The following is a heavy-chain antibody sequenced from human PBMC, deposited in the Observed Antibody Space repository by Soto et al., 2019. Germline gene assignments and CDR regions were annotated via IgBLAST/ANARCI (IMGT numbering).Heavy chain of an antibody. V-gene: IGHV1-3*01. D-gene: IGHD1-26*01. CDR1: GYTFTSYA. CDR3: GRGVGCGLSVY. Sequence: QVQLVQSGAEVKKPGASVKVSCKASGYTFTSYAMHWVRQAPGQRLEWMGWINAGNGNTKYSQKFQGRGTITRDTSASTAYMELSHLRSGDTAVYCCGRGVGCGLSVYWGQGPLVTVSS. CDR2: INAGNGNT. J-gene: IGHJ4*02.